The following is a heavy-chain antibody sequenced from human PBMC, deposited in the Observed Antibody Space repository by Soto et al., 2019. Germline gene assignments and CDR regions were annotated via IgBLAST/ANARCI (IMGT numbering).Heavy chain of an antibody. CDR1: GGSISSGSYY. CDR2: IYYSGST. D-gene: IGHD3-10*01. V-gene: IGHV4-31*03. J-gene: IGHJ5*02. CDR3: SRAPGGFGTNWFDP. Sequence: SETLSLTCTVSGGSISSGSYYWSWIRQHPGKGLEWIGYIYYSGSTYYNPSLKSRVTISVDTSKNQFSLKLSSVTAADTAVYYCSRAPGGFGTNWFDPSGQGTLVTVFS.